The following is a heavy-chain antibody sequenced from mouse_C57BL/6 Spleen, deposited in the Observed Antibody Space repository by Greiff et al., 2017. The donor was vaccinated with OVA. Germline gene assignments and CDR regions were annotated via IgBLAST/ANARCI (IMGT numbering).Heavy chain of an antibody. Sequence: EVHLVESEGGLVQPGSSMKLSCTASGFTFSDYYMAWVRQVPEKGLEWVANINYDGSSTYYLDSLKSRFIISRDNAKNILYLQMSSLKSEDTATYYCARDRSNYDYAMDYWGQGTSVTVSS. J-gene: IGHJ4*01. CDR2: INYDGSST. CDR1: GFTFSDYY. CDR3: ARDRSNYDYAMDY. D-gene: IGHD2-5*01. V-gene: IGHV5-16*01.